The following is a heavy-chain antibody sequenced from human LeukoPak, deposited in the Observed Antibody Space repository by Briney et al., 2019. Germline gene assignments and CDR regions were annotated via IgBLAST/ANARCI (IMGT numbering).Heavy chain of an antibody. CDR1: GFTFSSYG. CDR3: AKGPYLGGYCSGGSCYSWFDY. Sequence: PGGSLRLSCAASGFTFSSYGMHWVRQAPGEGLEWVAFIRYDGSNKYYADSVKGRFTISRDNSKNTLYLQMNSLRAEDTAVYYCAKGPYLGGYCSGGSCYSWFDYWGQGTLVTVSP. CDR2: IRYDGSNK. V-gene: IGHV3-30*02. D-gene: IGHD2-15*01. J-gene: IGHJ4*02.